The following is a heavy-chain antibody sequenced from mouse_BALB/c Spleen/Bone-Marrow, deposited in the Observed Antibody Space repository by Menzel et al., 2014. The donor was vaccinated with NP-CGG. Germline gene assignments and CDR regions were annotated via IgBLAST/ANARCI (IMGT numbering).Heavy chain of an antibody. V-gene: IGHV2-6-7*01. CDR2: IWGDGST. Sequence: QVQLKESGPGLVAPSQSLSITCTVSGFSLTGYAVNWVRQPPGKGLEWLGMIWGDGSTDYNSALKSRLSISKDNSKSQVFLKMNSLQTDDTARYYCAREDPGALDHWGQGTSVTVSS. CDR3: AREDPGALDH. CDR1: GFSLTGYA. J-gene: IGHJ4*01.